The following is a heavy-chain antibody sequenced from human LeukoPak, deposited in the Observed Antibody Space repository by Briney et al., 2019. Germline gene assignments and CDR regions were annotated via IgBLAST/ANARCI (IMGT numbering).Heavy chain of an antibody. V-gene: IGHV3-33*01. Sequence: PGGSLRLSCAGSGFTFSSYGMHWVRQAPGKGLEWVAVIWYDGSNKYYADSVRGRFTISRDNSKNTLYLQMNSLRAEDTAMYYCARDPTYSSSASCMDVWG. CDR2: IWYDGSNK. CDR1: GFTFSSYG. CDR3: ARDPTYSSSASCMDV. J-gene: IGHJ6*01. D-gene: IGHD6-13*01.